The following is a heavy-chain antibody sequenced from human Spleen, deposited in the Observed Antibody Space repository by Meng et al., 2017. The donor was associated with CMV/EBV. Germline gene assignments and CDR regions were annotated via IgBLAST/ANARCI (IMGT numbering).Heavy chain of an antibody. J-gene: IGHJ4*02. V-gene: IGHV3-30*02. CDR1: GFGFSAFA. Sequence: GESLKISCVASGFGFSAFAMQWVRQTPGKGLEWVALIRYDGDNKYYADSVKGRFTISRDNSKHTLSLQMNTLRPEDTAVYFCAKTGSGWFTDYWGQGTLVTVSS. CDR2: IRYDGDNK. D-gene: IGHD6-19*01. CDR3: AKTGSGWFTDY.